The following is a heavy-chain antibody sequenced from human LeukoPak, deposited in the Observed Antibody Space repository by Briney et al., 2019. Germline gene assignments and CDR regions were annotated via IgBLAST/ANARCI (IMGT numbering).Heavy chain of an antibody. CDR2: ISSSGSTR. J-gene: IGHJ4*02. D-gene: IGHD2-15*01. CDR1: GFTFSSFE. V-gene: IGHV3-48*03. CDR3: AKAPVTTCSGAYCYPFDY. Sequence: GGSLRLSCAASGFTFSSFEMTWVRQAPGKGLEWISYISSSGSTRYYADSVKGRFTISRDNAKNSLYLQMDRLRAGDAAVYYCAKAPVTTCSGAYCYPFDYWSQGTLVTVSS.